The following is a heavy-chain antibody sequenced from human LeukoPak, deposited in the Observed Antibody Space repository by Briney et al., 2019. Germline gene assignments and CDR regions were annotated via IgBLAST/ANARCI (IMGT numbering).Heavy chain of an antibody. V-gene: IGHV4-59*01. CDR2: ISHTGNT. Sequence: SETLSLTCTVSGGSISSSYWNWIRQPPGKGLEWIGYISHTGNTNYNPSLKGRVTMSVDMSKNQFSLKLKSVTAADTAVYYCARDSLYATNWYDPWGQGTLVTVSS. CDR3: ARDSLYATNWYDP. D-gene: IGHD2-8*01. CDR1: GGSISSSY. J-gene: IGHJ5*02.